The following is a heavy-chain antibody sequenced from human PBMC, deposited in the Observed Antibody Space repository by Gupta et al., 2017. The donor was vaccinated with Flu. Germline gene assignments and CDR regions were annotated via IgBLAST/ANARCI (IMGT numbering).Heavy chain of an antibody. J-gene: IGHJ4*02. CDR3: ATTCCAWELALDS. D-gene: IGHD1-26*01. Sequence: QVQLVQSGAEVKKPGASVKISCKASGYTFTKYYMHWVRQAPGQGLEWMGTINPREGNIDYANAKNFQGRVTMTRDTSTSTVYMELSALRSEDTAVYFCATTCCAWELALDSWGQGTVVTVSP. CDR2: INPREGNI. CDR1: GYTFTKYY. V-gene: IGHV1-46*01.